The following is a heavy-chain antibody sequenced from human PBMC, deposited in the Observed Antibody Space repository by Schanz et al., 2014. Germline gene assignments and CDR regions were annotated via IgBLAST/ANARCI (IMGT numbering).Heavy chain of an antibody. CDR1: GFTFSTYA. D-gene: IGHD1-26*01. J-gene: IGHJ4*02. CDR2: ISGTGGGTA. V-gene: IGHV3-23*04. CDR3: AKDQGPVLPPFDA. Sequence: EVQLVESGGGLVQPGGSLRLSCAASGFTFSTYAMSWVRQAPGKGLEWVSGISGTGGGTAYYADSVKGRFTISRDNSMHTLYLQMNSLRDEDTDVYFCAKDQGPVLPPFDAWGQGTLVTVSS.